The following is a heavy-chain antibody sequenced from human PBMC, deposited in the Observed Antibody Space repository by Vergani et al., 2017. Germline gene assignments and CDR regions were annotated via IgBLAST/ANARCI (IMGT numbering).Heavy chain of an antibody. J-gene: IGHJ4*02. CDR2: IYYSGST. CDR1: GGSISSYY. V-gene: IGHV4-59*01. D-gene: IGHD3-10*01. Sequence: QVQLQESGPGLVKPSETLSLTCTVSGGSISSYYWSWIRQPPGKGLEWIGYIYYSGSTNYNPSLKSRVTISVDTSKNQFPLKLSSVTAADTAVYYCARDSGGYAIDYWGQGTLVTVSS. CDR3: ARDSGGYAIDY.